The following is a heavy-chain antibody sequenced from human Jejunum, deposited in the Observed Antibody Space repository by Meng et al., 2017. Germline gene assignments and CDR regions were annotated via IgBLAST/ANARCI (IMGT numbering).Heavy chain of an antibody. D-gene: IGHD4-17*01. CDR1: GGSLSTYY. V-gene: IGHV4-34*01. CDR3: AIDYGDYDTIDF. Sequence: SETLSLTCAVFGGSLSTYYWSWIRQPPGKGLEWVGEINHSGSTNYNSSLKRRVTISVDTSKNQFSLKLSSMTAADTGVYYCAIDYGDYDTIDFWGQGTLVTVSS. CDR2: INHSGST. J-gene: IGHJ4*02.